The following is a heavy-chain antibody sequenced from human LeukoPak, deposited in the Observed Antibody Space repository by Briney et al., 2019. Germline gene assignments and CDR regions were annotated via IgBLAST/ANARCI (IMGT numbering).Heavy chain of an antibody. V-gene: IGHV3-30*03. CDR3: ARPQEKYYYDSSGYDY. CDR1: GFTFSSNG. CDR2: ISYDGSNK. Sequence: PGGSLRLSCAASGFTFSSNGMHWVRQAPGKGLEWVAVISYDGSNKYYADSVKGRFTISRDNSWNTLFLQMNSLRAEDTAVYYCARPQEKYYYDSSGYDYWGQGTLVTVSS. J-gene: IGHJ4*02. D-gene: IGHD3-22*01.